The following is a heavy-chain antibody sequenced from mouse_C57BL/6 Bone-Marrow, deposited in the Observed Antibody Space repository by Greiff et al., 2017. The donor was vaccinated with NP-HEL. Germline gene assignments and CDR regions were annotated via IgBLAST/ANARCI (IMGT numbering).Heavy chain of an antibody. CDR1: GFTFSSYG. Sequence: VQLKDSGGDLVKPGGSLKLSCAASGFTFSSYGMSWVRQTPDKRLEWVATISSGGSYTYYPDSVKGRFTISRDNAKNTLYLQMSSLKSEDTAMYYCARHGGYYVGYAMDYWGQGTSVTVSS. CDR2: ISSGGSYT. CDR3: ARHGGYYVGYAMDY. V-gene: IGHV5-6*01. J-gene: IGHJ4*01. D-gene: IGHD2-3*01.